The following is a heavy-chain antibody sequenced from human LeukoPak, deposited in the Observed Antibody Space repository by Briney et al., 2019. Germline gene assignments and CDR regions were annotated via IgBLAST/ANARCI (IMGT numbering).Heavy chain of an antibody. J-gene: IGHJ4*02. V-gene: IGHV3-30*02. Sequence: GGSLRLSCAASGFTFSTYGMHWVRQAPGKGLEWVAFIRNDGTSKYYADSAKGRFTVSRDNSKSTVYLQMNSLRPDDTAVYYCAKRISGAYYSLLDFWGQGTLVTVSS. CDR2: IRNDGTSK. CDR3: AKRISGAYYSLLDF. CDR1: GFTFSTYG. D-gene: IGHD1-26*01.